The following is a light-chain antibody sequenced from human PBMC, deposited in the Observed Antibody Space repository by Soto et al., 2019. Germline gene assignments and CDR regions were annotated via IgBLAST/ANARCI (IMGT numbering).Light chain of an antibody. J-gene: IGKJ5*01. CDR3: QQYAEGTPIT. CDR1: QNVNNR. Sequence: EILLAQAPGSLSVFPGERVSLSCRASQNVNNRLAWYQQKAGQAPRLLISGASSRATGIPDRFSGSGSGTDFTLTISRLESDDFALYYCQQYAEGTPITFGQGTRLDIK. V-gene: IGKV3-20*01. CDR2: GAS.